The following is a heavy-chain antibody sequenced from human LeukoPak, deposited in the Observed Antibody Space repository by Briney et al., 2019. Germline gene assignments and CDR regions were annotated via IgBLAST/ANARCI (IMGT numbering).Heavy chain of an antibody. CDR3: ARDGYTTHDAFDI. D-gene: IGHD5-24*01. J-gene: IGHJ3*02. CDR1: GFTFSSYA. Sequence: PGGSLRPSCAASGFTFSSYAMHWVRQAPGQGLEWMGWINPNSGGTNYAQKFQGWVTMTRDTSISTAYMELSRLRSDDTAVYYCARDGYTTHDAFDIWGQGTMVTVSS. V-gene: IGHV1-2*04. CDR2: INPNSGGT.